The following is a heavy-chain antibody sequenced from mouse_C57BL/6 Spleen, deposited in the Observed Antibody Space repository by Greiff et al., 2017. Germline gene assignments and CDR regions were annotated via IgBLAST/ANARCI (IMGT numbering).Heavy chain of an antibody. V-gene: IGHV1-53*01. Sequence: QVQLKQPGTELVKPGASVKLSCKASGYTFTSYWMHWVKQRPGQGLEWIGNINPSNGGTSYNEKFKSKATLTVDKSSSTAYMQLSSLTSADSAVYYCARDGYGQGYFDVWGTGTTVTVSS. CDR1: GYTFTSYW. D-gene: IGHD1-1*02. J-gene: IGHJ1*03. CDR3: ARDGYGQGYFDV. CDR2: INPSNGGT.